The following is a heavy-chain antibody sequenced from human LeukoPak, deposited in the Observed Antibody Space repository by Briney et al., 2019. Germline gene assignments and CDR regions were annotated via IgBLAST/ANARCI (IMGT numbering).Heavy chain of an antibody. J-gene: IGHJ5*02. CDR1: GFTFSTAW. Sequence: GGSLRLSCVASGFTFSTAWMHWARQTPGKGLVWVSHINGDGRRINYADDVKGRFTISRDNAKNTLYPQMNSLRVEDTAVYYCVRDLPRTSGPWGQGTLVTVSS. CDR2: INGDGRRI. D-gene: IGHD3-10*01. CDR3: VRDLPRTSGP. V-gene: IGHV3-74*01.